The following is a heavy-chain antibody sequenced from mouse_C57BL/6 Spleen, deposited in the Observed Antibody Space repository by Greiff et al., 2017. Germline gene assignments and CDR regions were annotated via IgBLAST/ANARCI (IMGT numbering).Heavy chain of an antibody. CDR1: GYTFTSYW. V-gene: IGHV1-53*01. D-gene: IGHD3-2*02. J-gene: IGHJ3*01. CDR3: AGQGRQLRLPDWCAY. CDR2: INPSNGGT. Sequence: QVQLKQPGTELVKPGASVKLSCKASGYTFTSYWMHWVKQRPGQGLEWIGNINPSNGGTNYNEKFKSKATLTVDKSSRTAYMQLSSLTSEDSAVYYCAGQGRQLRLPDWCAYWGQGTLVTVSA.